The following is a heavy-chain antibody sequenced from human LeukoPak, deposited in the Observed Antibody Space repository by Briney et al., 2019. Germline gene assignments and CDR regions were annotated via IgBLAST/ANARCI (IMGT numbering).Heavy chain of an antibody. CDR1: GFTFSIYW. V-gene: IGHV3-7*01. CDR3: ARSPLYCSGGSCYWFDP. CDR2: TKQDGSEK. J-gene: IGHJ5*02. D-gene: IGHD2-15*01. Sequence: GGSLRLSCAASGFTFSIYWMSWVRQAPGKGLEWVANTKQDGSEKYYVDSVKGRFTISRDNAKNSLYLQMNSLRAEDTAVYYCARSPLYCSGGSCYWFDPWGQGTLVTVSS.